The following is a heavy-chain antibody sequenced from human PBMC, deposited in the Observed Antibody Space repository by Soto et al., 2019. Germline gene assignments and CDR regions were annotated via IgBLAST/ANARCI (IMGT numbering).Heavy chain of an antibody. D-gene: IGHD4-17*01. J-gene: IGHJ4*02. CDR1: GFTFSSFS. Sequence: PGGSLRLSCAASGFTFSSFSMNWVRQAPGKGLEWVSSISSSSTYIYYADSVKGRFTISRDNAKNSLFLHMSSLRAEDTAVYYCARGGPTTVTTYDYWGQGTLVTVS. CDR3: ARGGPTTVTTYDY. CDR2: ISSSSTYI. V-gene: IGHV3-21*01.